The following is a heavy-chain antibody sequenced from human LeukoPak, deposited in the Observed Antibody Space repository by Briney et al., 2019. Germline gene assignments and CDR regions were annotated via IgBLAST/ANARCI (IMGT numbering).Heavy chain of an antibody. CDR1: GGSISSYY. CDR3: ARHVPYREQWLGDAFDI. J-gene: IGHJ3*02. V-gene: IGHV4-59*08. D-gene: IGHD6-19*01. Sequence: SETLSLTCTVSGGSISSYYWSWIRQPPGKGLEWIGYIYYSGSTNYNPSLKSRVTISVDTSKNQFSLKLSSVTAADTAVYYCARHVPYREQWLGDAFDIWGQGTMVTVSS. CDR2: IYYSGST.